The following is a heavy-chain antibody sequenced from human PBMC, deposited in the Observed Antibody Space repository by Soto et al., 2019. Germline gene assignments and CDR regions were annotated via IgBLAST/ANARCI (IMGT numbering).Heavy chain of an antibody. Sequence: QVQLQESGPGLVKPSETLSLTCTVSGGSISSYYWSWIRQPPGKGLEWIGYIYYSGSTNYNPSLKSRVTISVDTSTNQFALKLSSVTAAATAVYYCARALVAGTEVSDWFDPWGQGTLVTVSS. V-gene: IGHV4-59*01. D-gene: IGHD6-19*01. J-gene: IGHJ5*02. CDR1: GGSISSYY. CDR2: IYYSGST. CDR3: ARALVAGTEVSDWFDP.